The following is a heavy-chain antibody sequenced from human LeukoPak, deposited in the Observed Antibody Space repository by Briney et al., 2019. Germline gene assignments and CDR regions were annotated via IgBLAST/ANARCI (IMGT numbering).Heavy chain of an antibody. Sequence: GGSLRLSCAASGFTFSSYGKHWVRQAPGKGLEWVAVIWYDGSNKYYADSVKGRFTISRDNSKNTLYLQMNSLRAADTAVYYCARRKGLRSTDNFDYWGQGTLVTVSS. CDR3: ARRKGLRSTDNFDY. CDR1: GFTFSSYG. V-gene: IGHV3-33*01. J-gene: IGHJ4*02. CDR2: IWYDGSNK. D-gene: IGHD4-17*01.